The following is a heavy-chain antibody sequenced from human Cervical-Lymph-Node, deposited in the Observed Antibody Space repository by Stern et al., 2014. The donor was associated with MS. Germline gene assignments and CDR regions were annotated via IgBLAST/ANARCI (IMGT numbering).Heavy chain of an antibody. V-gene: IGHV1-2*02. CDR1: GYTFTAYL. J-gene: IGHJ4*02. D-gene: IGHD1-26*01. Sequence: QVQLVESGAEVERPAAFGQGYCKASGYTFTAYLLHWVRQSPGQGLEGMGWISPETGSATYAQKFQDRVTMTRDTSINTGYMEVSSLRSDDTAVYYCARDRGSYSDYWGQGTLVAVSS. CDR2: ISPETGSA. CDR3: ARDRGSYSDY.